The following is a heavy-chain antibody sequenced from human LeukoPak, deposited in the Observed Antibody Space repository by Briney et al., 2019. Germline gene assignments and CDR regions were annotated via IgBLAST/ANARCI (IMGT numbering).Heavy chain of an antibody. Sequence: SETLSLTCAVSGGSISSSSYYWGWIRQPPGKGLEWIGSIYYSGSTYYNPSLKSRVTISVDTSKNQFSLKLSSVTAADTAVYYCANLVVVTAMGGPDAFDIWGQGTMVTVSS. V-gene: IGHV4-39*07. CDR2: IYYSGST. J-gene: IGHJ3*02. D-gene: IGHD2-21*02. CDR3: ANLVVVTAMGGPDAFDI. CDR1: GGSISSSSYY.